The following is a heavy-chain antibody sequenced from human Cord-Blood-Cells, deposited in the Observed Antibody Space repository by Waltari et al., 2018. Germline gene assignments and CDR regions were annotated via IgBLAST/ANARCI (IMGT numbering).Heavy chain of an antibody. CDR2: INHSGST. Sequence: QVQLQQWGAGLLKPSETLSLTCAVYGGSFSGYSWSWIRQPPGKGLEWIGEINHSGSTNYNPSLKTRVTISVDTSKNQFSLKLSSVTAADTAVYYCARNYYDSSGSQYYFDYWGQGTLVTVSS. D-gene: IGHD3-22*01. CDR1: GGSFSGYS. CDR3: ARNYYDSSGSQYYFDY. J-gene: IGHJ4*02. V-gene: IGHV4-34*01.